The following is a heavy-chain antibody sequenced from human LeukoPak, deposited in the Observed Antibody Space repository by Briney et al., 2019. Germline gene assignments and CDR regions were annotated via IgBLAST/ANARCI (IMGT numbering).Heavy chain of an antibody. J-gene: IGHJ5*02. CDR2: IYTSGST. CDR3: ARMSSTSRHWFDP. V-gene: IGHV4-61*02. D-gene: IGHD2-2*01. Sequence: PSQTLSLTCTVSGGSISSGSYYWSWIRQPAGKGLEWIGRIYTSGSTNYNPSLKSRVTISVDTSKNQFSLKLSSVTAADTAVYYCARMSSTSRHWFDPWGQGTLVTVSS. CDR1: GGSISSGSYY.